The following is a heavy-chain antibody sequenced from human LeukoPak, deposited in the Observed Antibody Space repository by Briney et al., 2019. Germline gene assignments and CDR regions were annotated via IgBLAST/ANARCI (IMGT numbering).Heavy chain of an antibody. J-gene: IGHJ4*02. CDR3: ARDRGGTGYFDY. D-gene: IGHD3-10*01. CDR2: INHSGST. CDR1: GGSFSGYY. Sequence: SETLSLTCAVYGGSFSGYYWSWIRQPPGKGLEWIGEINHSGSTYYNPSLKSRVTISVDTSKNQFSLKLSSVTAADTAVYYCARDRGGTGYFDYWGQGTLVTVSS. V-gene: IGHV4-34*01.